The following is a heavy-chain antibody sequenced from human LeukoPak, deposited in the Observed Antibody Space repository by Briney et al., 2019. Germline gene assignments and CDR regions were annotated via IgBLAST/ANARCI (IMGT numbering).Heavy chain of an antibody. CDR2: IYPSGGRT. CDR1: GYTFSVYF. CDR3: ARDSLWFGSATGGWFDP. D-gene: IGHD3-10*01. Sequence: ASVKVSCKASGYTFSVYFINWVRQAPGQGLEWMGIIYPSGGRTNYAQKFQGRVTMTRDTSISTAYMELSRLRSDDTAVYYCARDSLWFGSATGGWFDPWGQGTLVTVSS. J-gene: IGHJ5*02. V-gene: IGHV1-46*01.